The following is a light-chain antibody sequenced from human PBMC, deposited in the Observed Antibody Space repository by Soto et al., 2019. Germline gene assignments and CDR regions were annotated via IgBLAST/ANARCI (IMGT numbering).Light chain of an antibody. V-gene: IGKV3-11*01. CDR3: QQRSNWPRHT. Sequence: EIVLTQSPATLSLSPGERATLSCRASQSVSSYLAWYQQKPGQAPRLLIYDASNRATGIPARFSGSGSGTDFTLTIISLEPEDFAVYYCQQRSNWPRHTFGQGTKLEIK. CDR2: DAS. J-gene: IGKJ2*01. CDR1: QSVSSY.